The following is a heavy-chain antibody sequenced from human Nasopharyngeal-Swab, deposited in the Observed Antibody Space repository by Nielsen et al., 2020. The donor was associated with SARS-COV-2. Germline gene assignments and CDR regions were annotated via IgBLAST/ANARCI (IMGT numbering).Heavy chain of an antibody. Sequence: SETLSLTCTVSGDYISRGGYYWSWIRQHPGKGLEWIGYIYYSGSTYYNPSLKSRVTISVDTSKNQFSLKLSSVTAADTAVYYCARGFKARMDFQHWCQGTLVTVSS. CDR2: IYYSGST. J-gene: IGHJ1*01. CDR1: GDYISRGGYY. D-gene: IGHD6-6*01. V-gene: IGHV4-31*03. CDR3: ARGFKARMDFQH.